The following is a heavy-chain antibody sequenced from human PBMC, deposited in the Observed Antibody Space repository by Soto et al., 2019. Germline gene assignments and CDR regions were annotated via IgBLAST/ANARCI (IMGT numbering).Heavy chain of an antibody. Sequence: SQTLSLTCAISGDSVSSNSAAWNWIRQSPSRGLEWLGRTYYRSKWYNDYAVSVKSRITINPDTSKNQFSLQLNSVTPEDTAVYYCARENGGHSSGWYGYYYGMDVWGPGTTPTVSS. CDR3: ARENGGHSSGWYGYYYGMDV. CDR1: GDSVSSNSAA. V-gene: IGHV6-1*01. J-gene: IGHJ6*02. CDR2: TYYRSKWYN. D-gene: IGHD6-19*01.